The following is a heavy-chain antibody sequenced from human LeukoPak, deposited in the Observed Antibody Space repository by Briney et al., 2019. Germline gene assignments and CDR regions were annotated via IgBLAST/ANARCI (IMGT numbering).Heavy chain of an antibody. CDR2: INHSGST. V-gene: IGHV4-34*01. D-gene: IGHD2-2*01. CDR1: GGSFRGYY. CDR3: ARGRYCSSTSCYAVWFDP. J-gene: IGHJ5*02. Sequence: SETLSLTCAVYGGSFRGYYWSWIRQPPGKGLEWIGEINHSGSTNYNPSLKSRVTISVDTSKNQFSLKLSSVTAADTAVYYCARGRYCSSTSCYAVWFDPWGQGTLVTVSS.